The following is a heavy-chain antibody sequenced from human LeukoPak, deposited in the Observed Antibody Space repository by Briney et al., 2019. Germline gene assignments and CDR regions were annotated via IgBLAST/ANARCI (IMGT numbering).Heavy chain of an antibody. D-gene: IGHD1-14*01. CDR3: ARDEHEPDNYYYYGMDV. CDR2: ISSSSSTI. Sequence: GGSLLLSCAASGFPFSSYSMNWVRQAPGKGLEWVSYISSSSSTIYYADSVKGRFTISRDNAKNSLYLQMNSPRAEDTAVYYCARDEHEPDNYYYYGMDVWGQGTTVTVSS. CDR1: GFPFSSYS. V-gene: IGHV3-48*01. J-gene: IGHJ6*02.